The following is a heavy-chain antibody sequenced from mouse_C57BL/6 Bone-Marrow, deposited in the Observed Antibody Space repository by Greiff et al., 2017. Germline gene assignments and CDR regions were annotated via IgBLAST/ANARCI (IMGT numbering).Heavy chain of an antibody. CDR3: TTNPYYYGSSYSWFAY. CDR1: GFNIKDDY. J-gene: IGHJ3*01. V-gene: IGHV14-4*01. CDR2: IDPENGDT. Sequence: EVQVVESGAELVRPGASVKLSCTASGFNIKDDYMHWVKQRPEQGLEWIGWIDPENGDTEYASKFQGKATITADTSSNTAYLQLSSLTSEDTAVYYCTTNPYYYGSSYSWFAYWGQGTLVTVSA. D-gene: IGHD1-1*01.